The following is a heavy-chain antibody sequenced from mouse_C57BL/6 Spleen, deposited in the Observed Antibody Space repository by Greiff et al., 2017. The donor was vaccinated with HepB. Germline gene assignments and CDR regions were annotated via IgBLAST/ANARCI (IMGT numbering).Heavy chain of an antibody. CDR2: IDPSDSYT. CDR1: GYTFTSYW. CDR3: ARSPAAMDY. V-gene: IGHV1-69*01. J-gene: IGHJ4*01. Sequence: QVQLQQSGAELVMPGASVKLSCKASGYTFTSYWMHWVKQRPGQGLEWIGEIDPSDSYTNYNQKFKGKSTLTVDKSSSTAYMQLSSLTSEDSAVYYCARSPAAMDYWGQGTSVTVSS.